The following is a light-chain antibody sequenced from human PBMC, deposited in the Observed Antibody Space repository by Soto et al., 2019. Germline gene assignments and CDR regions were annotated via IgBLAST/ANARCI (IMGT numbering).Light chain of an antibody. CDR3: QQYNNWPFT. CDR2: GAS. J-gene: IGKJ3*01. Sequence: EVVMTQSPATLSVSPGERATLSCRASQGVGSNLDWYQQKTGQAPRLLIYGASTRATGIPARFGGSGSGTEFTLTISSLQSEDFAVYYCQQYNNWPFTFGPGTKVDIE. CDR1: QGVGSN. V-gene: IGKV3-15*01.